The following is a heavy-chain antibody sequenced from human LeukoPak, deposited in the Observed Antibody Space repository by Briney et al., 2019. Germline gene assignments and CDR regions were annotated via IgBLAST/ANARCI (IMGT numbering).Heavy chain of an antibody. J-gene: IGHJ5*02. V-gene: IGHV7-4-1*02. CDR1: GYTFTRYA. CDR2: INTKTGNS. Sequence: ASVKVSCKASGYTFTRYAMNWVRQAPGQGLEWMGWINTKTGNSIYAQGFTGRFVFSLDTSVSTAYLQISSLKAEDTAVYYCARETMVRGVIIRWFDPWGQGTLVTVSS. D-gene: IGHD3-10*01. CDR3: ARETMVRGVIIRWFDP.